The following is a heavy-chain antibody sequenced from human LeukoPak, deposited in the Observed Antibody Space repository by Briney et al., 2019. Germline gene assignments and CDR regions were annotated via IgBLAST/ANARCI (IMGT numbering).Heavy chain of an antibody. D-gene: IGHD5-12*01. V-gene: IGHV5-51*01. CDR3: ATHSGYDFLTPYFDY. CDR1: GYSFTSYW. CDR2: IYPGDSDT. Sequence: GESLKISCKGSGYSFTSYWIGWVRQMPGNGLEWMGIIYPGDSDTRYSPSFQGQVTISADKSISTAYLQWSSLKASDTAMYYCATHSGYDFLTPYFDYWGQGTLVTVSS. J-gene: IGHJ4*02.